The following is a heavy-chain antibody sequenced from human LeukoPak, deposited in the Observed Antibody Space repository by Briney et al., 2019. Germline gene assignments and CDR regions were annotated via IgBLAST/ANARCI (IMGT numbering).Heavy chain of an antibody. CDR1: GGSISSGSYY. Sequence: SETLSLTCTVSGGSISSGSYYWSWIRQPAGKGLEWIGRIYTSGSTNYNPSLKSRVTISVDTSKNQFSLRLNSVTAADTAVYYCARLSGSYSLYYYYMDVWGRGTTVTVSS. CDR3: ARLSGSYSLYYYYMDV. V-gene: IGHV4-61*02. CDR2: IYTSGST. D-gene: IGHD1-26*01. J-gene: IGHJ6*03.